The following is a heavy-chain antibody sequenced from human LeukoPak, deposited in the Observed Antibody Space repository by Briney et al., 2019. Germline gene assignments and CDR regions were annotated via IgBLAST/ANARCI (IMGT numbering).Heavy chain of an antibody. CDR1: XXTXXXYY. CDR2: INPNSGGT. CDR3: ARELVLDV. J-gene: IGHJ6*04. Sequence: CKASXXTXXXYYMHWVRQAPGQGLEWMGRINPNSGGTNYAQKFQGRVTMTRDTSISTAYMELSRLRSDDTAVYYCARELVLDVWGKGTTVTVSS. V-gene: IGHV1-2*06.